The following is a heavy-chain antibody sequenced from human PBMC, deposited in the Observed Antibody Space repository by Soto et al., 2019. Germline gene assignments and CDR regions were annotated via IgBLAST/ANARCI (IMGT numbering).Heavy chain of an antibody. Sequence: TLSLTCTVSGGSISSGGYYWSWIRQHPGKGLEWIGYIYYSGSTYYNPSLKSRVTISVDTSKNQFSLKLSSVTAADTAVYYCARSVWFGELLYRPQCSFDYWGQGTLVTISS. J-gene: IGHJ4*02. D-gene: IGHD3-10*01. CDR3: ARSVWFGELLYRPQCSFDY. V-gene: IGHV4-31*03. CDR1: GGSISSGGYY. CDR2: IYYSGST.